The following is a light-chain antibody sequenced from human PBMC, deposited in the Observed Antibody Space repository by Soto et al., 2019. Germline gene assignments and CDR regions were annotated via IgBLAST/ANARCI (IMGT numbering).Light chain of an antibody. J-gene: IGLJ2*01. CDR3: QSFDINNVV. V-gene: IGLV6-57*04. CDR2: EDS. Sequence: NFMLTQPHSVSESPGKTVTISCTRSSGSIASNYVQWYQQRPGSAPTPVIYEDSQRPSGVPDRFSGSIDSSSNSASLTNSRLQTEDEADYYCQSFDINNVVFGGGTQLTVL. CDR1: SGSIASNY.